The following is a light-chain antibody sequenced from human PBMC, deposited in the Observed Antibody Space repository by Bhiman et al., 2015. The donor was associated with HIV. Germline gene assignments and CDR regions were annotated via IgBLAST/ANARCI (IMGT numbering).Light chain of an antibody. CDR1: SSNIGNYNS. Sequence: QSALTQPASVSGSPGQSITISCTGTSSNIGNYNSVSWYQHHPGKVPKLMIYDVSKRPSGVSNRFSGSTSGNTASLTISGLQAEDEGDYYCCSYTSSSTYVFGTGTKVTVL. CDR2: DVS. CDR3: CSYTSSSTYV. J-gene: IGLJ1*01. V-gene: IGLV2-14*03.